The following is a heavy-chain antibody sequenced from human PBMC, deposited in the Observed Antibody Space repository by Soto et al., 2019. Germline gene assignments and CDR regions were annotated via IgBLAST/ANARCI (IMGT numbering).Heavy chain of an antibody. D-gene: IGHD3-9*01. V-gene: IGHV3-74*01. CDR1: GFTFSNYW. Sequence: EVQLVESGGGLVQPGGSLRLSCAASGFTFSNYWMHWVRQAPGEGLVWVSHINSDGSTTNYADYVKGRFTISRDNAKNTLFLQLNSLRAEDTAVYYCARNLPPGTGHLPFDSWGYLPFDSWGQGTLVAVSS. CDR2: INSDGSTT. CDR3: ARNLPPGTGHLPFDSWGYLPFDS. J-gene: IGHJ4*02.